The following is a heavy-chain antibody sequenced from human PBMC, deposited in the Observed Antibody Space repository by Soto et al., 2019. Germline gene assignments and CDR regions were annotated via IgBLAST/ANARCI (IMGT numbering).Heavy chain of an antibody. V-gene: IGHV1-3*01. J-gene: IGHJ5*02. CDR3: ARGPAITMVRGVLYNWFDP. CDR2: INAGNGNT. Sequence: ASVKVSCRASGYTFTSYAMHWVRQAPGQRLEWMGWINAGNGNTKYSQKFQGRVTITRDTSASTAYMELSSLRSEDTAVYYCARGPAITMVRGVLYNWFDPWGQGTLVTVSS. D-gene: IGHD3-10*01. CDR1: GYTFTSYA.